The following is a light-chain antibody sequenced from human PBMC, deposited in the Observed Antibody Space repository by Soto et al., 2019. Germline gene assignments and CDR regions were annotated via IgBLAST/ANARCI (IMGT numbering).Light chain of an antibody. CDR2: DVS. CDR1: TSDIGGYNY. Sequence: QSALTQPASVSGSPGQSITISCTGTTSDIGGYNYVSWYQQHPGKAPKLMIYDVSNRLSGVSDRFSGSKSGNTASLTISGLQAEHEADYYCSSFTDTNTYVVLGGVTKLTVL. CDR3: SSFTDTNTYVV. J-gene: IGLJ2*01. V-gene: IGLV2-14*01.